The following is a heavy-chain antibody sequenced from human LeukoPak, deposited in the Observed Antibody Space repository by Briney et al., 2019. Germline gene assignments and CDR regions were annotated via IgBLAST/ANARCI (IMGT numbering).Heavy chain of an antibody. CDR3: ARGYSSSWYLDY. V-gene: IGHV3-33*08. J-gene: IGHJ4*02. Sequence: GGSLRLSCAASGFTVDSNYLSWVRQAPGKGLEWVAVIWYDGSNKYYADSVKGRFTISRDNSKNTLYLQMNSLRAEDTAVYYCARGYSSSWYLDYWGQGTLVTVSS. CDR1: GFTVDSNY. CDR2: IWYDGSNK. D-gene: IGHD6-13*01.